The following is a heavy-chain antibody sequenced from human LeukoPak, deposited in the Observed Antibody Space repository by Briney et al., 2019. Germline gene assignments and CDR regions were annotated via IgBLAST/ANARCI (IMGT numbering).Heavy chain of an antibody. J-gene: IGHJ4*02. CDR1: GFTFSSYA. D-gene: IGHD6-19*01. V-gene: IGHV3-23*01. Sequence: PGGSLRLSCATSGFTFSSYAMSWVRQAPGKGLERVSAISSSGGTTYYADSLKGRFTISRDNSKNTLYLQMNSLRAEDTAVYHCARVLGGGWYYFDYWGQGTLVTVSS. CDR3: ARVLGGGWYYFDY. CDR2: ISSSGGTT.